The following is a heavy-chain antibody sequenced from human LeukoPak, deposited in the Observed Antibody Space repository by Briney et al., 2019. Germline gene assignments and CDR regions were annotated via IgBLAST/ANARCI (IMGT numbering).Heavy chain of an antibody. V-gene: IGHV4-31*03. CDR1: GGSINSGGYY. CDR2: IYYSGST. D-gene: IGHD3-3*01. J-gene: IGHJ4*02. CDR3: ARDRSGFPYFFDY. Sequence: SQTLSLTCTVSGGSINSGGYYWSWIRQHPGKGLEWIGYIYYSGSTYYNPSLKSRVTISVDTSKNQFSLKLSSVTAVDTAVYYCARDRSGFPYFFDYWGQGTLVTVSS.